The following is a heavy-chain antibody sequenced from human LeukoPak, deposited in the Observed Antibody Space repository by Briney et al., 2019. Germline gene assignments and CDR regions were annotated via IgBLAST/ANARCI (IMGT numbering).Heavy chain of an antibody. Sequence: GASVKVSCKASGYTFTGYYMHWVRQAPGQGLECMGWINPHSGGTNYAQKFQGRVTMTRATSISTAYVELSRLRSEDTAVYYCARANGGVVVPAATPYYFDYWGQGTLVTVSS. J-gene: IGHJ4*02. V-gene: IGHV1-2*02. CDR3: ARANGGVVVPAATPYYFDY. D-gene: IGHD2-2*01. CDR1: GYTFTGYY. CDR2: INPHSGGT.